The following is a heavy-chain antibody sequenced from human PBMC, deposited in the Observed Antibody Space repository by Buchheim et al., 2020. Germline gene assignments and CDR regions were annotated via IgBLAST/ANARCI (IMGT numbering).Heavy chain of an antibody. CDR1: GFTSSRYP. CDR2: ISDDGTNT. D-gene: IGHD2-15*01. V-gene: IGHV3-30-3*01. Sequence: VQLMESGGGVVQPGKSLRLSCAASGFTSSRYPMHWVRQTPGKGLEWLAGISDDGTNTYYADSARGRFTIPRDKNPLFLQMNSLRADDTALYYCAKADDCSGGSCYCFDYWGQGTL. J-gene: IGHJ4*02. CDR3: AKADDCSGGSCYCFDY.